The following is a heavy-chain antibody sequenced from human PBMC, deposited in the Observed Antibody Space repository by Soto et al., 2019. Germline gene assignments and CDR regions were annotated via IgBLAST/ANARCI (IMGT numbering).Heavy chain of an antibody. CDR3: ARGTTSAFPTAYFDF. Sequence: HVQLQESGPGLVKSSETLSLTCTVSGDPISDHCWTWLRHPPGKGLEWIGSISYTGSTNYNPSLRGRVIISVATSKRQISLELSSVTAADTAVFYCARGTTSAFPTAYFDFWGRGTQVNVSS. J-gene: IGHJ2*01. CDR2: ISYTGST. CDR1: GDPISDHC. V-gene: IGHV4-59*11. D-gene: IGHD4-17*01.